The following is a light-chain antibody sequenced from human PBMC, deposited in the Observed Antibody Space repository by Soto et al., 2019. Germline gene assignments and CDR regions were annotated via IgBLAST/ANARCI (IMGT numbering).Light chain of an antibody. CDR3: QQYAGSPIT. V-gene: IGKV3-20*01. Sequence: EIVLTQSPGTLSLSPGERATLSCRTSQSVGSIYLAWYQQKPGQTPRLLMYAVSNRATGIPDRFSGSGSGTDFSLTISRLEPEDFAVYYCQQYAGSPITFGQGTRLEI. CDR1: QSVGSIY. J-gene: IGKJ5*01. CDR2: AVS.